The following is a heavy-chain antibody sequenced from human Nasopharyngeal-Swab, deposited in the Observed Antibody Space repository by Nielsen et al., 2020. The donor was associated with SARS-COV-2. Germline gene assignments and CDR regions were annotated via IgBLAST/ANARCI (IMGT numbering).Heavy chain of an antibody. CDR3: ALITMVRGVTAGQLDP. D-gene: IGHD3-10*01. V-gene: IGHV1-69*01. J-gene: IGHJ5*02. CDR2: IIPIFGTA. Sequence: WVRQAPGQGLEWMGGIIPIFGTANYAQKFQGRVTITADESTSTVYMELSSLRSEDTAVYYCALITMVRGVTAGQLDPWGQGTLVTVSS.